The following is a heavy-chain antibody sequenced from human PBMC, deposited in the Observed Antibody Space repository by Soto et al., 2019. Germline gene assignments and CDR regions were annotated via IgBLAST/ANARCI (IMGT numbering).Heavy chain of an antibody. J-gene: IGHJ4*02. Sequence: QVQLVQSGAEVKKPGASVKVSCNASGDTFTDYYIPWVRQAPGQGLEWMGTVNPSGGHTTYAQHFLGRMSMTRDTSTSTLYMELCSLTSEDTAVYYCARGGHVVVVTAAVDFWGQGTLVTLSS. V-gene: IGHV1-46*01. CDR1: GDTFTDYY. D-gene: IGHD2-21*02. CDR3: ARGGHVVVVTAAVDF. CDR2: VNPSGGHT.